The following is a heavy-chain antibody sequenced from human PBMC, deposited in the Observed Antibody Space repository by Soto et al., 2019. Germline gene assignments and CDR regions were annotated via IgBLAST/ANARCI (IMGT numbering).Heavy chain of an antibody. J-gene: IGHJ5*01. V-gene: IGHV3-23*01. CDR2: ISVSGVRT. CDR3: AKDHAREQFVRGENWFDS. D-gene: IGHD6-6*01. Sequence: GGSLRLSCSASGFLFSNYAMSLARQSPGKGLEWVSTISVSGVRTYYADSVKGRFTISRDNSKDTLDLQMNNLRVEDTAIYYCAKDHAREQFVRGENWFDSWGQGTLVTVSS. CDR1: GFLFSNYA.